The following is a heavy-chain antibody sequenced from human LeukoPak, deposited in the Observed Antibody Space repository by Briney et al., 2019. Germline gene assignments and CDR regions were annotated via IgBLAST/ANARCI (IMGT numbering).Heavy chain of an antibody. CDR3: ARAGSYYLENWFDP. V-gene: IGHV1-2*02. Sequence: ASVKVSCKASGYTFIGSYMHWVRQAPGQGLEWMGWINPNSGGTNYAQKFQGRVTMTRNPSISTVYMELSRLRSDDTAVYYCARAGSYYLENWFDPWGQGTLVTVSS. CDR2: INPNSGGT. D-gene: IGHD3-10*01. J-gene: IGHJ5*02. CDR1: GYTFIGSY.